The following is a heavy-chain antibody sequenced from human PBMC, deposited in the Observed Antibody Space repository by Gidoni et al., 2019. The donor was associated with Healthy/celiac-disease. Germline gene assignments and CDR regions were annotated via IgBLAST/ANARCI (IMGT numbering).Heavy chain of an antibody. Sequence: EVQLVESGGGLVKPGGSLRLSCSASGLPFSNAWMSWVRQAPGKGREWVGRIKSKTDGGTTDYAENVKGRFTISRDDSKNTLYLQMNSLKTEDTAVYYCTTVGVVVVGDAFDIWGQGTMVTVSS. CDR3: TTVGVVVVGDAFDI. CDR1: GLPFSNAW. V-gene: IGHV3-15*01. CDR2: IKSKTDGGTT. D-gene: IGHD3-22*01. J-gene: IGHJ3*02.